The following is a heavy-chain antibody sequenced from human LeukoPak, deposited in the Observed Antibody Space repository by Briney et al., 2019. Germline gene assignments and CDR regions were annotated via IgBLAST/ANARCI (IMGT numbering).Heavy chain of an antibody. D-gene: IGHD6-13*01. CDR1: GYTFTGYY. J-gene: IGHJ6*02. Sequence: ASVKVSCKASGYTFTGYYMHWVRQAPGQGLEWMGWINPNSGGTNYAQKFQGRVTMTRDTSISTAYMALSRLRSDDTAVYYCAREAAVPLMTIQKVYGMDVWGQGPTVTVSS. CDR2: INPNSGGT. V-gene: IGHV1-2*02. CDR3: AREAAVPLMTIQKVYGMDV.